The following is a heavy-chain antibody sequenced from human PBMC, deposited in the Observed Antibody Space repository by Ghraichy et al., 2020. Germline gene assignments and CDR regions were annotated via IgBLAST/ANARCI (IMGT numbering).Heavy chain of an antibody. CDR1: GGSISSSSYY. CDR2: IYYSGST. Sequence: SETLSLTCTVSGGSISSSSYYWGWIRQPPGKGLEWIGSIYYSGSTYYNPSLKSRVTISVDTSKNQFSLKLSSVTAADTAVYYCARHVGPYYDFWSGYRLPATKFDYWGQGTLVTVSS. D-gene: IGHD3-3*01. J-gene: IGHJ4*02. CDR3: ARHVGPYYDFWSGYRLPATKFDY. V-gene: IGHV4-39*01.